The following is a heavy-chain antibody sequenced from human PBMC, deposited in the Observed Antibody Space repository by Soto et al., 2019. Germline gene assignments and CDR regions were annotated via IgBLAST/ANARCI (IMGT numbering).Heavy chain of an antibody. CDR3: AKPRRATKLSDAFDI. J-gene: IGHJ3*02. V-gene: IGHV3-23*01. CDR1: GFTFSSYA. CDR2: ISGSGGST. D-gene: IGHD1-26*01. Sequence: GGSLRLSCAASGFTFSSYAMSWVRQAPGKGLEWASAISGSGGSTYYADSVKGRFTISRDNSKNTLYQQMNSLRAEDTVVYYCAKPRRATKLSDAFDIWGQGTMVTVSS.